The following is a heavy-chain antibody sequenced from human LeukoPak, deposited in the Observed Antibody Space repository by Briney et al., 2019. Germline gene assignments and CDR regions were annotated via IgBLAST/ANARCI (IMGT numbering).Heavy chain of an antibody. J-gene: IGHJ4*02. CDR1: GFTFSNYA. V-gene: IGHV3-23*01. Sequence: PGGSLRLSCAASGFTFSNYAMSWVRQVPGKGLEWVSVISGSGDRTYYAESVKGRFTISRDSSKNTLYLQMTSLRGEDRAVYYCARVWGSYRFTFDYWGQGTLVTVSS. D-gene: IGHD3-16*02. CDR2: ISGSGDRT. CDR3: ARVWGSYRFTFDY.